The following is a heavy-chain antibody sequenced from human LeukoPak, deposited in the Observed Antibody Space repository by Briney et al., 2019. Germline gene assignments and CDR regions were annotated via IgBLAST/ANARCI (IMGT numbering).Heavy chain of an antibody. CDR2: ISSSSSYI. CDR3: ARVRVQLWLAPDY. CDR1: GFTFSSYS. D-gene: IGHD5-18*01. V-gene: IGHV3-21*01. Sequence: GGSLRLSCAASGFTFSSYSMNWVRQAPGKGLEWVSFISSSSSYIYYADSVKGRFTISRDNAKNSLYLQMNGLRAEDTAVYYCARVRVQLWLAPDYWGQGTLVTVSS. J-gene: IGHJ4*02.